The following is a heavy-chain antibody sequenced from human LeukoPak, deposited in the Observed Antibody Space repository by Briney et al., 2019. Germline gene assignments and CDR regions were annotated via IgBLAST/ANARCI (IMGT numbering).Heavy chain of an antibody. D-gene: IGHD6-19*01. J-gene: IGHJ2*01. V-gene: IGHV4-30-4*08. CDR2: IYYSGST. CDR3: ARVRSSGWYDPYWYFDL. Sequence: SQTLSLTCTVSGGSISSGDYYWSWIRQPPGKGLEWIGYIYYSGSTNYNPSLKSRVTISVDTSKNQFSLKLSSVTAADTAVYYCARVRSSGWYDPYWYFDLWGRGTLVTVSS. CDR1: GGSISSGDYY.